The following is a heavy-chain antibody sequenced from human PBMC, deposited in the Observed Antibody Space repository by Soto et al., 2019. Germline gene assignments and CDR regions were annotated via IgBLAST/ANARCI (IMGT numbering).Heavy chain of an antibody. CDR3: ARAVSASAGAFDI. J-gene: IGHJ3*02. CDR2: IYYSGST. CDR1: GGSISSYY. D-gene: IGHD6-19*01. V-gene: IGHV4-59*01. Sequence: SETLSLTCTVSGGSISSYYWSWIRQPPGKGLEWIGYIYYSGSTNYNPSLKSRVTISVDTSKNQFSLKLSSVTAADTALYYCARAVSASAGAFDIWGQGTMVT.